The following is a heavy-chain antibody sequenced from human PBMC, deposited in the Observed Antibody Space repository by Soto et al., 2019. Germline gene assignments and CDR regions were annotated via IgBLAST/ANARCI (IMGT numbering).Heavy chain of an antibody. CDR1: GGSISSYY. Sequence: QVQLQESGPGLVKPSETLSLTCTVSGGSISSYYWSWIRQPQRKGLEWIGYIYYSGSTNYNPSLKSRVTISVDTSKNQFALKLSSVTAADTAVYYCARRYGYSFDYWGQGTLVTVSS. D-gene: IGHD1-1*01. CDR3: ARRYGYSFDY. CDR2: IYYSGST. V-gene: IGHV4-59*08. J-gene: IGHJ4*02.